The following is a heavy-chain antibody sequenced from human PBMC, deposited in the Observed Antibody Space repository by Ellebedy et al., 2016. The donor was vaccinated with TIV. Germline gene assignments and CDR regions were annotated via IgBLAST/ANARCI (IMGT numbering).Heavy chain of an antibody. Sequence: PGGSLRLSCAASGFTFSSHAMHWVRQAPGKGLEWISVIWSDGSNTYYGDSVKGRFTISRDNSKNTVYLQMNRLTVEDTAVYYCARDFGMEGYYFDYWGQGTLVTVSS. CDR2: IWSDGSNT. V-gene: IGHV3-33*01. J-gene: IGHJ4*02. CDR3: ARDFGMEGYYFDY. D-gene: IGHD1-26*01. CDR1: GFTFSSHA.